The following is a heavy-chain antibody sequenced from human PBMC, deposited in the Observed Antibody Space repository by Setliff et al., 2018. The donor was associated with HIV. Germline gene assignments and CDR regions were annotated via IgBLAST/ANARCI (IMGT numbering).Heavy chain of an antibody. CDR3: ARIYDYGSYYFDY. Sequence: SETLSLTCTVSGGSIGGHYWSWIRQPPGKGLEWIGYIYYSGSTNYNPSLKSRVTISLDTSKNQFSLKLSSVTAADTAVYYCARIYDYGSYYFDYWGQGTLVTVSS. J-gene: IGHJ4*02. CDR2: IYYSGST. D-gene: IGHD4-17*01. V-gene: IGHV4-59*08. CDR1: GGSIGGHY.